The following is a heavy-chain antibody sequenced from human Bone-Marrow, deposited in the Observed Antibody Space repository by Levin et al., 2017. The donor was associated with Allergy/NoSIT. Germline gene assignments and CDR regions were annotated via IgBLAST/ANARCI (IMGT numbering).Heavy chain of an antibody. CDR1: GSSVSNTNYY. CDR3: ARDQVVTTSFFDY. Sequence: PSETLSLTCAVSGSSVSNTNYYWGWIRQSPGKGLEWIGSVHFLRSTHYNPSFRTRVTMSLDTSKNQFSLRLSSVSAADTAVYYCARDQVVTTSFFDYWGHGILVTVSS. V-gene: IGHV4-39*07. D-gene: IGHD2-21*02. CDR2: VHFLRST. J-gene: IGHJ4*01.